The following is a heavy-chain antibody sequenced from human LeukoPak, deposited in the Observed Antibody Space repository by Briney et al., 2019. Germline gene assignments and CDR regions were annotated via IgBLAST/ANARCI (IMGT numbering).Heavy chain of an antibody. CDR1: GGSISTYY. V-gene: IGHV4-59*01. CDR2: MYYSGST. Sequence: SETLSLTCTVSGGSISTYYWNWIRQSPGKGLEWIGYMYYSGSTNYNPSLKSRVTISVDTSKNESSLKLSSVTAADTAVYYCARTPATTWTNHFDYWGQGTLVTVSS. CDR3: ARTPATTWTNHFDY. J-gene: IGHJ4*02. D-gene: IGHD4-17*01.